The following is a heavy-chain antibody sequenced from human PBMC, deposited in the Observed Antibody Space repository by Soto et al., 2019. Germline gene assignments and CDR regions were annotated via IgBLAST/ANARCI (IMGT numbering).Heavy chain of an antibody. CDR3: AKTLGDFWSGYYIDY. V-gene: IGHV3-23*01. CDR2: ISGSGGST. Sequence: GGSLRLSCAASGFTFSSYAMSWVRQAPGKGLEWVSAISGSGGSTYYADSVKGRFTISRDNSKNTLYLQMNSLRAEDTAVYYCAKTLGDFWSGYYIDYWGQGTLVTVSS. CDR1: GFTFSSYA. J-gene: IGHJ4*02. D-gene: IGHD3-3*01.